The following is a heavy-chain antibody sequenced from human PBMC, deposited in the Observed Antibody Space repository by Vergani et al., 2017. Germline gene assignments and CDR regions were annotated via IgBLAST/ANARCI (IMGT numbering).Heavy chain of an antibody. CDR2: INSDGDST. D-gene: IGHD2/OR15-2a*01. CDR3: AREERSNTSPFVGD. CDR1: GFTFSNYW. J-gene: IGHJ4*02. Sequence: DVHLAESGGGFFQPGGSLRLSCTASGFTFSNYWMQWVRQAPGKGLSWVSRINSDGDSTSYADSVKGRFTISRDNSKNTVYLQMNSLKAEDRATYYCAREERSNTSPFVGDWGQGTLVTV. V-gene: IGHV3-74*01.